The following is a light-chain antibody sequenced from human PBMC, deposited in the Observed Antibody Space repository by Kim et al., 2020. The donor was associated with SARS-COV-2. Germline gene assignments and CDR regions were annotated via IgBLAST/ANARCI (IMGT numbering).Light chain of an antibody. CDR1: QSVSSTY. CDR3: HQYGSSVRT. J-gene: IGKJ2*01. Sequence: LSPGERATLSCRARQSVSSTYLAWYQQKPGQAPRLLIYGASSRANGIPDRFSGSGSRTDFTLIISRLEPEDFAMYYCHQYGSSVRTFGQGTKLEI. V-gene: IGKV3-20*01. CDR2: GAS.